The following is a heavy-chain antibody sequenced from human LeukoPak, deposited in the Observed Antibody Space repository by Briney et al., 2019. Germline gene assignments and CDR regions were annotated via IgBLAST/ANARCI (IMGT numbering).Heavy chain of an antibody. CDR1: GFTFSSYW. V-gene: IGHV3-7*03. Sequence: SGGSLRFSCAASGFTFSSYWMSWVRQAPGKGLEWVANIKQDGSEKYYVDSVKGRFTISRDNAKNSLYLQMNSLRAEDTAVYYCARDHMTTVTKNDYWGQGTLVTVSS. D-gene: IGHD4-17*01. CDR3: ARDHMTTVTKNDY. J-gene: IGHJ4*02. CDR2: IKQDGSEK.